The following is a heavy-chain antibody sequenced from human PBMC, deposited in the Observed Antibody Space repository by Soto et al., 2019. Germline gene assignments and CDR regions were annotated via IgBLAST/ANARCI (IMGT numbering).Heavy chain of an antibody. V-gene: IGHV1-18*04. J-gene: IGHJ3*02. Sequence: QVQLVESGAEVKKPGASVKVSCKASGYTFTSYGISWVRQAPGQGLEWMGWISAYNGNTNYAQKLQGRVTMTTDTSTSTAYMGRRSLRSEDTAVYYWGTREPRGTTGGGDAFDIWGQGTMVTVSS. CDR1: GYTFTSYG. CDR3: GTREPRGTTGGGDAFDI. CDR2: ISAYNGNT. D-gene: IGHD4-17*01.